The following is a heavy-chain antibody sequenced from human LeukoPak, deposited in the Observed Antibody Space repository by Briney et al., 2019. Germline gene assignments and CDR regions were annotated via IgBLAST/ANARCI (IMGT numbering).Heavy chain of an antibody. Sequence: PSETLSLTCSVSGYSINHGYYWGWIRQPPGKGLEWIGSIFHRGSTYNNPSLKSRVTISVDTSKNQFSLKLSSVTAADTAVYYCARGRRDLRHWGQGTLVTVSS. CDR2: IFHRGST. CDR1: GYSINHGYY. CDR3: ARGRRDLRH. D-gene: IGHD5-24*01. J-gene: IGHJ1*01. V-gene: IGHV4-38-2*02.